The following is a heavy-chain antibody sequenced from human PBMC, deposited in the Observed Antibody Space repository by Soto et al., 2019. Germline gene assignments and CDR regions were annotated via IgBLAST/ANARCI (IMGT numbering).Heavy chain of an antibody. V-gene: IGHV1-3*01. CDR3: ARATSSSSAADY. Sequence: ASVKVSCKASGYTFTSYAMHWVRQAPGQRLEWMGWINAGNGNTKYSQKFQGRVTITRDTSASTAYMELSSLRSEDTAVYYCARATSSSSAADYWGQGTLVTVSS. CDR2: INAGNGNT. CDR1: GYTFTSYA. D-gene: IGHD6-6*01. J-gene: IGHJ4*02.